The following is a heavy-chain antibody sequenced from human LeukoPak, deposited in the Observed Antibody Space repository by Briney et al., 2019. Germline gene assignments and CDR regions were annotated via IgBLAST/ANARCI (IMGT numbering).Heavy chain of an antibody. CDR2: INPSGGST. V-gene: IGHV1-46*01. CDR3: ARFGSKYNYYDSSGYDY. D-gene: IGHD3-22*01. J-gene: IGHJ4*02. Sequence: ASVKVSCKASGGTFSNYAISWVRQAPGQGLEWMGIINPSGGSTSYAQKFQGRVTMTRDTSTSTVYMELSSLRSEDTAVYYCARFGSKYNYYDSSGYDYWGQGTLVTVSS. CDR1: GGTFSNYA.